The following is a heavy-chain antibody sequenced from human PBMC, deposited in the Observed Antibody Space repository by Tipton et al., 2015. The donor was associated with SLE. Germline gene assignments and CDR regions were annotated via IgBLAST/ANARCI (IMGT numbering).Heavy chain of an antibody. D-gene: IGHD3-16*01. V-gene: IGHV1-18*01. CDR3: ARGGLATGGGGEGDYYYYMDV. Sequence: QLVQSGAEMKKPGASVKVSCKASGYTFSSDGINWVRRAPGQGLERVGWITTSNGNAYPAQKLQDRVIMTTDTSTSTAYMELRGHTSDDKAVECGARGGLATGGGGEGDYYYYMDVWGKGTTVTVS. CDR1: GYTFSSDG. CDR2: ITTSNGNA. J-gene: IGHJ6*03.